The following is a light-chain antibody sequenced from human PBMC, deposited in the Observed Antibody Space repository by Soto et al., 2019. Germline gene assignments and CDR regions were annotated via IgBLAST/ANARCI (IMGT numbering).Light chain of an antibody. Sequence: DIQMTQSPSTLTASVGDRVTITCRASQSISSWLAWYQQKPGKAPKLLIYKASSLESGVPSRFSGSGSGTEFTLTISSLQPDDFATYYCQQYNSYPYTFGQGTKLEIK. CDR1: QSISSW. CDR2: KAS. V-gene: IGKV1-5*03. J-gene: IGKJ2*01. CDR3: QQYNSYPYT.